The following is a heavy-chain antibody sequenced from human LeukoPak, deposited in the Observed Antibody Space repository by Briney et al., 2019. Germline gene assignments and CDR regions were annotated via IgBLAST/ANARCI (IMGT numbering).Heavy chain of an antibody. Sequence: SGGSLRLSCAASGFTFSSYAMHWVRQAPGKGLEYVSAISSNGGSAYYANSVKGRFTISRDNSKNTLYLQMGSLRAEDMAVFYCARSVVVIATPDYYYYMDVWGKGTTVTVSS. J-gene: IGHJ6*03. V-gene: IGHV3-64*01. CDR2: ISSNGGSA. CDR1: GFTFSSYA. D-gene: IGHD2-21*01. CDR3: ARSVVVIATPDYYYYMDV.